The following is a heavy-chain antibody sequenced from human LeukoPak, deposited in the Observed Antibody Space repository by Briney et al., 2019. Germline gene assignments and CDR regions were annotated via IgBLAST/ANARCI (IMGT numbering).Heavy chain of an antibody. CDR3: ARIPIWSSSVHYYDSSGYYWAVDY. D-gene: IGHD3-22*01. Sequence: GASVKVSCKASGYTFTSYGISWVRQAPGQGLEWMGWISAYNGNTNYAQKLQGRVTMTTDTSTSTAYMELRSLRSDDTAVYYCARIPIWSSSVHYYDSSGYYWAVDYWGQGTLVTVSS. CDR2: ISAYNGNT. CDR1: GYTFTSYG. J-gene: IGHJ4*02. V-gene: IGHV1-18*01.